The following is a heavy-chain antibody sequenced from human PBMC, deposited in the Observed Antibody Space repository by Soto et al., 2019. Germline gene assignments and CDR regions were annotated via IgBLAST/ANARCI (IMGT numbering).Heavy chain of an antibody. J-gene: IGHJ6*02. Sequence: QLQLQESGPGLVKPSETLSLTCTVSGGSISSSSYYWGWIRQPPGKGLEWIGSIYYSGSTYYNPSLKCRVTISVDTSKNQFSLKLSPVTAADTAVYYCARHMTVATIPYYYYGMDVWGQGTTVTVSS. CDR3: ARHMTVATIPYYYYGMDV. D-gene: IGHD5-12*01. CDR1: GGSISSSSYY. V-gene: IGHV4-39*01. CDR2: IYYSGST.